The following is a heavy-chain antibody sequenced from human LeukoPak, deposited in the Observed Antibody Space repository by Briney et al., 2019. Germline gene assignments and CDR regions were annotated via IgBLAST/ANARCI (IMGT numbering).Heavy chain of an antibody. V-gene: IGHV4-59*09. J-gene: IGHJ4*02. CDR3: TRGGGSGYYFGIPRYYFDA. CDR2: T. Sequence: TSYNLSLKSRVTISVDTSRYQFSLTMTSMTAADTAIYYCTRGGGSGYYFGIPRYYFDAWGQGVLVTVSS. D-gene: IGHD3-22*01.